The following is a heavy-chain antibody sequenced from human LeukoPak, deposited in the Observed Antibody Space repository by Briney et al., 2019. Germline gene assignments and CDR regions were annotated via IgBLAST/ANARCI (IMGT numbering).Heavy chain of an antibody. V-gene: IGHV4-59*08. CDR2: IYYSGST. D-gene: IGHD2-15*01. J-gene: IGHJ5*02. CDR1: GGSISSYY. CDR3: AIRYCTGGSCYFDP. Sequence: PSETLSLTCTVSGGSISSYYWSWIRQPPGKGLEWSGYIYYSGSTNYNPSLKSRVSISVDTSKNQFSLEVRSVTAADTAVYYCAIRYCTGGSCYFDPWGQGTLVTVSS.